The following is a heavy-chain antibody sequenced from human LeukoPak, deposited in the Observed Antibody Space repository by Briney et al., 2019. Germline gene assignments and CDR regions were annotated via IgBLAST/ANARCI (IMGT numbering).Heavy chain of an antibody. D-gene: IGHD2-2*01. V-gene: IGHV1-18*01. CDR2: ISAYNGNT. Sequence: ASVKVSCKASGYSFTSYGISWVRQAPGQGLEWMGWISAYNGNTNYAQKLQGRVTVTIETSTSTAYMEVRSLRSDDTAVYYCARDRYCTITKCSNWFDPWGQGTLVTVSS. CDR1: GYSFTSYG. J-gene: IGHJ5*02. CDR3: ARDRYCTITKCSNWFDP.